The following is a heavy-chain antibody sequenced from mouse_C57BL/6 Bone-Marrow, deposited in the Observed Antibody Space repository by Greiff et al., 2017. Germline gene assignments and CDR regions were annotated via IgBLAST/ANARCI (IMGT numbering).Heavy chain of an antibody. CDR3: ARPLYYYGSSWFAY. D-gene: IGHD1-1*01. Sequence: QVQLQQPGAELVKPGASVKLSCKASGYTFTSYWMHWVKQRPGQGLEWIGMIHPNSGSTNYNEKFKSKATLTVDKSSITAYMQLSSLTSEDSAVYYCARPLYYYGSSWFAYWGQGTLVTVSA. CDR1: GYTFTSYW. CDR2: IHPNSGST. J-gene: IGHJ3*01. V-gene: IGHV1-64*01.